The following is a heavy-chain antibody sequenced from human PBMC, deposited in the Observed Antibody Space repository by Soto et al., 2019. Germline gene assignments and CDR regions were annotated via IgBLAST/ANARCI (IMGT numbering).Heavy chain of an antibody. CDR2: INAGNGNT. CDR1: GYIFTNYA. J-gene: IGHJ4*02. CDR3: TRGGVTTYADYFDY. V-gene: IGHV1-3*01. D-gene: IGHD4-4*01. Sequence: ASVKVSCKASGYIFTNYAMHWVLQAPGQRLEWMGWINAGNGNTKYSQKFQGRVTITRDTSASTAYMELSSLRSEDTAVYYCTRGGVTTYADYFDYWGQGTLVTVSS.